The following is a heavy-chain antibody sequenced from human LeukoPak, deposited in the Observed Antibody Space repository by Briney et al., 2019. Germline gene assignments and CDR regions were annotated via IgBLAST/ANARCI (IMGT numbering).Heavy chain of an antibody. Sequence: SETLSLTCAVYGGSFSGYYWSWIRQPPGKGLEWIGEINHSGSTNYNPSLKSRVTISVDTSKNQFSLKLSSVTAADTAVYYCARAHCSSTSCPDLDYWGQGTLVTVSS. CDR1: GGSFSGYY. J-gene: IGHJ4*02. CDR3: ARAHCSSTSCPDLDY. D-gene: IGHD2-2*01. CDR2: INHSGST. V-gene: IGHV4-34*01.